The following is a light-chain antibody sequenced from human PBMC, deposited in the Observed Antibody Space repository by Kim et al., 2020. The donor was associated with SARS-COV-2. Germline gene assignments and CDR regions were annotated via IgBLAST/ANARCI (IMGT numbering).Light chain of an antibody. V-gene: IGKV1-33*01. Sequence: SASVGDRVTITCHASQHIREHLNWYQHTPGKAPQLLIYQASILETGVSSRFSGSGYGTYFTLTINSLRPEDAATYYCQQYVNLPYTFGQGTKLEI. CDR3: QQYVNLPYT. J-gene: IGKJ2*01. CDR2: QAS. CDR1: QHIREH.